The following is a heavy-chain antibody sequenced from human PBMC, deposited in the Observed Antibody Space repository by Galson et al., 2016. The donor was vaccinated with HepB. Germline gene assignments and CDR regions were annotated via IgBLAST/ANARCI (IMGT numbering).Heavy chain of an antibody. CDR1: GFSLSNSA. J-gene: IGHJ4*02. Sequence: SLRLSCAGSGFSLSNSAMHWVRQAPGKGLEWVSYISSSGSTIYYADSVKGRFTISRDNAKNSVYLQMNSLRAEDTAVYYCARDYILWGFDYWGQGTLVTVSS. CDR2: ISSSGSTI. V-gene: IGHV3-48*03. CDR3: ARDYILWGFDY. D-gene: IGHD2-21*01.